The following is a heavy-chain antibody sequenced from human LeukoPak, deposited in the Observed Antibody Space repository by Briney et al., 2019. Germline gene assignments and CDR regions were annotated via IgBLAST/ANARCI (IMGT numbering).Heavy chain of an antibody. V-gene: IGHV3-30*02. CDR3: ARGAGTYYGTDTFDL. D-gene: IGHD1-26*01. CDR2: IRSEENKI. CDR1: GFTFSDFG. Sequence: GGSLGLSCEASGFTFSDFGLHWVRQAPGKGLEWVAFIRSEENKIYYLASVRGRFTISRDNSKNTLFLQMSSLRHEDTAVYYCARGAGTYYGTDTFDLWGQGTMVTVSS. J-gene: IGHJ3*01.